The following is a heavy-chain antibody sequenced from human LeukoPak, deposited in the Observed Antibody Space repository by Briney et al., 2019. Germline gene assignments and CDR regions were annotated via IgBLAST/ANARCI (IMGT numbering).Heavy chain of an antibody. CDR1: GFTFSTYS. Sequence: KTGGSLRLSCAASGFTFSTYSMNWVRQAPGKGLECVSSISSSGAYIYYADSVKGRFTISRDNAKKSLYLQMNSLGAEDTAIYYCVGNYYDSSGLDYWGQGTLVTVSS. CDR2: ISSSGAYI. D-gene: IGHD3-22*01. CDR3: VGNYYDSSGLDY. J-gene: IGHJ4*02. V-gene: IGHV3-21*01.